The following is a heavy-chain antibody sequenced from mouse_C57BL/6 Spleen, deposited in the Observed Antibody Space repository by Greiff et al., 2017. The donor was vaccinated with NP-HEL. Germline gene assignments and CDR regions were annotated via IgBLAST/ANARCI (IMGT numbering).Heavy chain of an antibody. CDR2: ISAGGSYT. D-gene: IGHD4-1*01. CDR3: ARRNWACAMDY. CDR1: GFTFSSYA. J-gene: IGHJ4*01. V-gene: IGHV5-4*03. Sequence: EVMLVESGGGLVKPGGSLKLSCAASGFTFSSYAMSWIRQTPEKRLEWVATISAGGSYTYYPDNVKGRFTLSRDNAKNNLYLQMSHLKSEDTAMYYCARRNWACAMDYWGQGTSVTVSS.